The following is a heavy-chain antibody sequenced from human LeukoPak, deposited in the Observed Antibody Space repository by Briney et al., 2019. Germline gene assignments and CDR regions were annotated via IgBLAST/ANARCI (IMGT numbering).Heavy chain of an antibody. J-gene: IGHJ4*02. CDR1: GFSFSNYW. CDR2: IKQDGSER. Sequence: GGSLRLSCAASGFSFSNYWISWVRQAPGKGLEWVANIKQDGSERNYVDSVKGRFTISRDNAKNSLYLQMNSLRAEDTAVYYCAKGESSVSPYYFDYWGQGTLVTVSS. CDR3: AKGESSVSPYYFDY. V-gene: IGHV3-7*03. D-gene: IGHD6-6*01.